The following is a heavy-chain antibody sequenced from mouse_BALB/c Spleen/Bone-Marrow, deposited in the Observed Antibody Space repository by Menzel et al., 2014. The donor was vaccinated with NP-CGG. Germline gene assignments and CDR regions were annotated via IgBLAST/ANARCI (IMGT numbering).Heavy chain of an antibody. CDR2: IHPNSGNT. V-gene: IGHV1S130*01. Sequence: QVQLQQSGSVLVRPGVSVKLSCKASGYTFTSSWMHWVKQRPGQGLEWIGEIHPNSGNTNYNEKFKGKATLTVDTSSSTAYVDLNSLTSEDSAVYYCALGLPYFDYWGQGTTLTVSS. D-gene: IGHD4-1*01. CDR3: ALGLPYFDY. J-gene: IGHJ2*01. CDR1: GYTFTSSW.